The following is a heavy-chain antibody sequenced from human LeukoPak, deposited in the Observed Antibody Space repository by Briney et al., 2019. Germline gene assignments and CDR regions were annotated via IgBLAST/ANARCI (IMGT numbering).Heavy chain of an antibody. V-gene: IGHV4-59*01. CDR1: VGSPISNT. CDR3: ARGYSSSSVLAN. Sequence: SETFSLTGIFFVGSPISNTWGWIGRPPGKGLDGIGYIYYSGSTNYNPSLKSRVTISVDTSKNQFSLKLSSVTAADTAVYYCARGYSSSSVLANWGQGTLVTVSS. D-gene: IGHD6-6*01. CDR2: IYYSGST. J-gene: IGHJ4*02.